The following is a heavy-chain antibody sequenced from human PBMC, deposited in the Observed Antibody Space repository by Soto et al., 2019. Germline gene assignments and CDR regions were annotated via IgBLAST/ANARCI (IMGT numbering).Heavy chain of an antibody. Sequence: QVQLRESGPGLVMPSQTLSLTCTVSGDSISSGNKYWSWIRQPPGKGLEWIGYIFSSGTTYYNPSLKSRLTMSLAASKNQFSLKLNSLTDADTAVYFCARVPSPFDYYYAMDVWGQGTTVTVSS. J-gene: IGHJ6*02. V-gene: IGHV4-30-4*01. CDR2: IFSSGTT. CDR1: GDSISSGNKY. D-gene: IGHD3-16*01. CDR3: ARVPSPFDYYYAMDV.